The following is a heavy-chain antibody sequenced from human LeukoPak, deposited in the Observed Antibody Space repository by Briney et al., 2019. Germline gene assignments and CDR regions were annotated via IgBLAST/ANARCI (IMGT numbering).Heavy chain of an antibody. J-gene: IGHJ4*02. CDR2: TTYRGSP. Sequence: PSETLSLTCAIYNAFDNYYFMIVRQSPGRGLEWIGETTYRGSPSYNPSLKSRVTISVNAPQRQFSLNMRSVTAADTAVYYCAVYGGDWGFDSWGQGTPITVSS. V-gene: IGHV4-34*01. CDR3: AVYGGDWGFDS. D-gene: IGHD2-21*02. CDR1: NAFDNYYF.